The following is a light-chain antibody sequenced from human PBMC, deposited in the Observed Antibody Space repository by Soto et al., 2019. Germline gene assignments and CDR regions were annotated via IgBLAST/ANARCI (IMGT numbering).Light chain of an antibody. CDR1: QSVSSSY. CDR2: GAT. CDR3: QQYGSLPT. Sequence: DIVLTQSPGTLSLSPGERATLSCRASQSVSSSYFAWYQQKPGQTPRLLIFGATSRATGVPDRISGSESGTDFTLTISRLEPEDFAVYYCQQYGSLPTFGQGTRLEI. J-gene: IGKJ5*01. V-gene: IGKV3-20*01.